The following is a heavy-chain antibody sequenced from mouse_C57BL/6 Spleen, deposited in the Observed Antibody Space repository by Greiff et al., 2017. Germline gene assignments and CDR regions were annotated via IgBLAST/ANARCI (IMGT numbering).Heavy chain of an antibody. CDR1: GFTFSDYG. Sequence: EVHLVESGGGLVKPGGSLKLSCAASGFTFSDYGMHWVRQAPEKGLEWVAYISSGSSTIYYADTVKGRFTISRDNAKNTLFLQMTSLRSEDTAMYYCARWGLRPYFDYWGQGTTLTVSS. CDR2: ISSGSSTI. J-gene: IGHJ2*01. V-gene: IGHV5-17*01. CDR3: ARWGLRPYFDY. D-gene: IGHD2-4*01.